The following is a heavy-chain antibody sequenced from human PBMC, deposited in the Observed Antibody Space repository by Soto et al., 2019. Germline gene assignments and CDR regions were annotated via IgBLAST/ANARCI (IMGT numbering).Heavy chain of an antibody. CDR3: ARDQLAFDY. CDR1: GFTFSDHF. CDR2: ISSSGSTI. D-gene: IGHD6-13*01. V-gene: IGHV3-11*01. J-gene: IGHJ4*02. Sequence: PGGSLRLSCATSGFTFSDHFMSWIRQAPGKGLEWISYISSSGSTIYYADSVKGRFTISRDNAKNSLYLQMNSLRAEDTAVYYCARDQLAFDYWGQGTLVTVSS.